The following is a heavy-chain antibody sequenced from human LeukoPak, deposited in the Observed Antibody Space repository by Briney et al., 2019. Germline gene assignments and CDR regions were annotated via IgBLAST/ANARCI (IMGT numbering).Heavy chain of an antibody. Sequence: GGSLRLSCAASGFTVSSNYMSWVRQAPGKGLEWVSVIYSGGSTYYADSVKGRFTISRDNSKNTLYLQMNSLRAEDTAVYYCAKSMIVVVIHAFDIWGQGTMVTVSS. J-gene: IGHJ3*02. V-gene: IGHV3-66*01. CDR1: GFTVSSNY. CDR2: IYSGGST. CDR3: AKSMIVVVIHAFDI. D-gene: IGHD3-22*01.